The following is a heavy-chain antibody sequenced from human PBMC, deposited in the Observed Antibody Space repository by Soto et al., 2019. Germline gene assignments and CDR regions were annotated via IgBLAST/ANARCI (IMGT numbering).Heavy chain of an antibody. D-gene: IGHD5-18*01. J-gene: IGHJ4*02. CDR3: AREAIPLWPGTFDPFDY. CDR2: IYYSGST. CDR1: GGSVSSGSYY. Sequence: QVQLQESGPGLVKPSETLSLTCTVSGGSVSSGSYYWSWIRQPPGKGLEWIGYIYYSGSTNYNPSLKSRVTIPVXXSXNXSSPKLSSVTAADTAVYYCAREAIPLWPGTFDPFDYWGQGTLVTVSS. V-gene: IGHV4-61*01.